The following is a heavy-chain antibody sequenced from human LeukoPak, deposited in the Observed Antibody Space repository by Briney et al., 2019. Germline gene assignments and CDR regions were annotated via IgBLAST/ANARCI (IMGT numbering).Heavy chain of an antibody. CDR1: GGSISSSSYY. J-gene: IGHJ4*02. V-gene: IGHV4-39*01. Sequence: SETLSLTCTVSGGSISSSSYYWGWIRQPPGKGLEWIGSIYYRGSTYYNPSLKSRVTISVDTSKNQFSLKLSSVTAADTAVYYCARHSYYGSGSYFDYWGQGTLVTVSS. CDR3: ARHSYYGSGSYFDY. D-gene: IGHD3-10*01. CDR2: IYYRGST.